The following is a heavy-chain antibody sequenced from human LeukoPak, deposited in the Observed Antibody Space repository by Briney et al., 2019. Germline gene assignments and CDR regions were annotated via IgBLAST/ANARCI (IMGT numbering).Heavy chain of an antibody. J-gene: IGHJ4*02. V-gene: IGHV3-48*03. CDR3: AREAAGYSGGWREY. Sequence: GGSLRLSCAASGFTFSSYEMNWVRQAPGKGLEWVSYISSSGTTIYYADSVNGRFTISRDNAKNALYLQMNSLRDEDTAVYYCAREAAGYSGGWREYWGQGTRVTVSS. CDR2: ISSSGTTI. D-gene: IGHD6-19*01. CDR1: GFTFSSYE.